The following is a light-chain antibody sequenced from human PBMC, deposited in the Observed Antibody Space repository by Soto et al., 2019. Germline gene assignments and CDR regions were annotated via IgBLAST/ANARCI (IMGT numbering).Light chain of an antibody. CDR2: GAS. J-gene: IGKJ3*01. Sequence: EIVLMQSPDTLSLSPGERATLSCRASETISSHYIAWYQQKPGQAPRLLIFGASTRATGIPDRFSGSWSGTDFTLTISRLEPDDFAVYYCQNFGDSPFTFGPGTKVDSK. CDR3: QNFGDSPFT. CDR1: ETISSHY. V-gene: IGKV3-20*01.